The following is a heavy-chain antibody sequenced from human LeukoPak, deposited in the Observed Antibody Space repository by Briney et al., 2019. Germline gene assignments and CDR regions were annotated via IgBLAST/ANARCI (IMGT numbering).Heavy chain of an antibody. J-gene: IGHJ3*02. CDR3: AKFSAFDI. Sequence: GGSLRLSCVVSGFSVSNNYIIWVRQAPGNGLERVSVIYGDGRTSHSASVRGRFTISRDNSKNTLYLQMNSLRAEDTAVYYCAKFSAFDIWGQGTMVTVSS. CDR1: GFSVSNNY. CDR2: IYGDGRT. V-gene: IGHV3-53*01.